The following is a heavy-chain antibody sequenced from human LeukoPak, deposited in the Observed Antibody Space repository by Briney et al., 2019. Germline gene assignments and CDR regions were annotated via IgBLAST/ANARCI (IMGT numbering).Heavy chain of an antibody. D-gene: IGHD6-6*01. Sequence: SETLSLTCAVYGGSFSGYYWSWISQPPGKGLEWIGEINHSGSTNYNPSLKSRVTISVDTSKNQFSLKLSSVTAADTAVYYCARFRGRGQLVLDAYYFDYWGQGTLVTVSS. J-gene: IGHJ4*02. CDR2: INHSGST. CDR1: GGSFSGYY. V-gene: IGHV4-34*01. CDR3: ARFRGRGQLVLDAYYFDY.